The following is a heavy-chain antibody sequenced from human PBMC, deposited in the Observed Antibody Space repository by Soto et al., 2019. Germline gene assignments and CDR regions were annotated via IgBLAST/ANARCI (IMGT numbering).Heavy chain of an antibody. CDR3: ARLEPDYYYGMDV. V-gene: IGHV3-53*02. CDR1: GFTVSSNY. J-gene: IGHJ6*02. CDR2: VYSGGST. Sequence: EVQLVETGGGLIQPGGSLRLSCAASGFTVSSNYMSWVRQAPGKGLEWVSVVYSGGSTYYADSVKGRFTISRDNSKNTLYLQMNSLRAEDTAVYYRARLEPDYYYGMDVWGQGTTVTVSS.